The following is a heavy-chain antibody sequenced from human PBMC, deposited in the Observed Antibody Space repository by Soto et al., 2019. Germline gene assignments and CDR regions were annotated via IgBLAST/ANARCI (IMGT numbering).Heavy chain of an antibody. CDR3: AKWLRGGSYYCDF. D-gene: IGHD3-10*01. CDR2: VQSNHVT. V-gene: IGHV3-23*01. Sequence: PGGSLRLSCQVSGFTFGSYAMSWVRQAPGKGLEWVALVQSNHVTYYADSVRGRFTVSRDNSKNTLYLQMDSLRVEDTALYYCAKWLRGGSYYCDFWGQGAMVTLSS. CDR1: GFTFGSYA. J-gene: IGHJ4*02.